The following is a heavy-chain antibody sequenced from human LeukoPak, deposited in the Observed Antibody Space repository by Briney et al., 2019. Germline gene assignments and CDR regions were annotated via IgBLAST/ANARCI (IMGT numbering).Heavy chain of an antibody. CDR3: AREGPPGNAFDI. V-gene: IGHV3-23*01. J-gene: IGHJ3*02. CDR1: GFTFSTYA. D-gene: IGHD1-1*01. CDR2: VSGNGEVT. Sequence: PGGSLRLSCAASGFTFSTYAMSWVRQVPGKGLEWVAGVSGNGEVTYYAESVKGRLTISRDNSKNTLSLRMSNPRGDDSALYYCAREGPPGNAFDIWGQGTMVTVSS.